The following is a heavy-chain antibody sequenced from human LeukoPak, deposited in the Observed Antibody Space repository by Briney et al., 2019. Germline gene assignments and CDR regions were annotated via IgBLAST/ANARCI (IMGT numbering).Heavy chain of an antibody. J-gene: IGHJ4*02. CDR3: AKSMFSAMAYDY. V-gene: IGHV3-23*01. CDR2: ISGSGGST. CDR1: GFTFSSYA. D-gene: IGHD5-18*01. Sequence: GGSLRLSCAASGFTFSSYAMSWVRQAPGKGLEWVSAISGSGGSTYYADSVKGRFTISRDNSKNTLYLQMNSLRAEDTAVYCCAKSMFSAMAYDYWGQGTLVTVSS.